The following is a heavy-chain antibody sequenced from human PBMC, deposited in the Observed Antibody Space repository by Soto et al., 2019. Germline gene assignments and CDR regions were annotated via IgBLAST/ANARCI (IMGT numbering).Heavy chain of an antibody. J-gene: IGHJ5*02. Sequence: QLQLQESGPGLLRPSDTLSLTCTVSGGSISAGSYTGGWIRQPPGKGREWIGTVSYNGGTYFNPSLKSRVTISVDASNNQFSLTLSSVTAADTAVYYCAKRGHSTSWYWFDPWGQGTLVTVSS. CDR3: AKRGHSTSWYWFDP. V-gene: IGHV4-39*01. D-gene: IGHD2-2*01. CDR2: VSYNGGT. CDR1: GGSISAGSYT.